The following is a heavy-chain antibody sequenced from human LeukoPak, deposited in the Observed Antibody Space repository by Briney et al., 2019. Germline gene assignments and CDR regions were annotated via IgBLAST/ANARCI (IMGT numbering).Heavy chain of an antibody. V-gene: IGHV3-23*01. CDR2: ISGSGGKT. CDR1: AFTFSSYA. Sequence: GGSLRLSCAASAFTFSSYAMSWVRQAPGKGLEWVSAISGSGGKTYYADSVKGRFTISRDNSRNTLYLQMNSLRAGDTAIYYCAKDRDWYYFDYWGQGTLVTVSS. D-gene: IGHD5-24*01. CDR3: AKDRDWYYFDY. J-gene: IGHJ4*02.